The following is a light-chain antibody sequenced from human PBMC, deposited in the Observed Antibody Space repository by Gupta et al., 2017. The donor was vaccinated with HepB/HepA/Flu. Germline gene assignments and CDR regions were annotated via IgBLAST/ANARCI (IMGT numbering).Light chain of an antibody. CDR1: SSDVGGYNY. J-gene: IGLJ1*01. CDR2: DVS. Sequence: QSALTQPASVSGSTGQSITISCPGTSSDVGGYNYVSWYQQHPGKAPKLMIYDVSNRPSGVSNRFSGSESGNTASLTISGLQAEDEADYYCSSYTSSSTLYVFGTGTKVTVL. CDR3: SSYTSSSTLYV. V-gene: IGLV2-14*03.